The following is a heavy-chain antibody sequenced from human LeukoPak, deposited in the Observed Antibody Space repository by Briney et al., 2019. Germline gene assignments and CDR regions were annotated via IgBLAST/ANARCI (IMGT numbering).Heavy chain of an antibody. CDR1: GGTLSSYA. D-gene: IGHD5-18*01. Sequence: ASVKVSCKASGGTLSSYAISWVRQAPGQGLEWMGRIIPILGIANYAQKFQGRVTITADKSTSTAYMELSSLRSEDTAVYYCARVSDTAMVQYYFDYWGQGTLVTVSS. CDR2: IIPILGIA. V-gene: IGHV1-69*04. J-gene: IGHJ4*02. CDR3: ARVSDTAMVQYYFDY.